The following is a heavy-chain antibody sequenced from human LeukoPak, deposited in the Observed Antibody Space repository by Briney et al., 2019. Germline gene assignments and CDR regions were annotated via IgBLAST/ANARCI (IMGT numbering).Heavy chain of an antibody. CDR2: FDPEDGET. J-gene: IGHJ4*02. D-gene: IGHD5-18*01. CDR1: GYTLTELS. Sequence: ASVKVSCKVSGYTLTELSMHWVRQAPGKGLEWMGCFDPEDGETIYAQKFQGRVTMTEDTSTDTAYMELSSLRSEDTAVYYCATGLFFQVDTAMATVPYFDYWGQGTLVTVSS. CDR3: ATGLFFQVDTAMATVPYFDY. V-gene: IGHV1-24*01.